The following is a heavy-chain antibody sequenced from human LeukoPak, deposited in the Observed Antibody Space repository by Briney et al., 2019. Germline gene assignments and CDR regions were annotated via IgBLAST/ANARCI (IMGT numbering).Heavy chain of an antibody. CDR2: ISSISSYI. V-gene: IGHV3-21*01. CDR3: GVRGEGGVFDY. D-gene: IGHD3-10*01. J-gene: IGHJ4*02. CDR1: GFTFSSYS. Sequence: GGSLRLSCAASGFTFSSYSMNWVRQAPGKGLAWVSSISSISSYIYYADSMKGLFTISRDNAKNSLYLQMNSLSAEDSSVYNGGVRGEGGVFDYWGQGTLVTVSS.